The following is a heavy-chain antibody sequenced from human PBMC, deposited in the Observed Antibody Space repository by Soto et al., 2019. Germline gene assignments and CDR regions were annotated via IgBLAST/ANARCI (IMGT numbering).Heavy chain of an antibody. V-gene: IGHV1-24*01. CDR3: ATVLEWLNNWFDP. D-gene: IGHD3-3*01. CDR1: GYTLTELS. CDR2: FDPEDGET. J-gene: IGHJ5*02. Sequence: APVKGCCNVSGYTLTELSMHWVRQAPGKGLEWMGGFDPEDGETIYAQKFQGRVTMTEDTSTDAAYMELSSLRSEDTAVYYCATVLEWLNNWFDPWGQGTLVTVSS.